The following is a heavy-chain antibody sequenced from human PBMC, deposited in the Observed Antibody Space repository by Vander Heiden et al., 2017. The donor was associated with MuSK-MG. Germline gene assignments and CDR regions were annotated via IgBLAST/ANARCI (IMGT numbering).Heavy chain of an antibody. CDR1: GGTFRRYA. CDR3: AREGLLSSGYYRGHYFDY. V-gene: IGHV1-69*04. Sequence: VQLVQSGAEVKKPGSSVTVSCKASGGTFRRYAISGVRQAPGQGLEWMGRIIPILGIANYAQKLQGRVTITADKSTSTAYMELSSLRSEDTAVYYCAREGLLSSGYYRGHYFDYWGQGTLVTVSS. CDR2: IIPILGIA. J-gene: IGHJ4*02. D-gene: IGHD3-22*01.